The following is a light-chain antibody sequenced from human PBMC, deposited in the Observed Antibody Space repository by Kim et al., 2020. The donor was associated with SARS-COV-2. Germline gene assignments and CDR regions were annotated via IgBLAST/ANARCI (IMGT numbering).Light chain of an antibody. V-gene: IGLV2-14*03. J-gene: IGLJ1*01. CDR2: GVN. Sequence: QSALTQPASVSGSPGQPITISCTGTSSDIGGYDLVSWYQQHPGKAPKLMIYGVNNRPSGVSNRFSGSKSGNTASLTISGLQAEDEADYYCSSYTGSSTVFGTGTKVTVL. CDR3: SSYTGSSTV. CDR1: SSDIGGYDL.